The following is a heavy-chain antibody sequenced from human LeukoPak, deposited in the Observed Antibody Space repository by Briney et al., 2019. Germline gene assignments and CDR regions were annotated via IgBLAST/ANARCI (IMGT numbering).Heavy chain of an antibody. V-gene: IGHV3-48*02. CDR2: ISSSSSTI. Sequence: GGSLRLSCAASGFTFSSYAMNWVRQAPGKGLEWVSYISSSSSTIYNADSVKGRFTISRDNAKNSLYLQMNSLRDEDTAVYYCARDEGSGWYGYYFDYWGQGTLVTVSS. D-gene: IGHD6-19*01. CDR3: ARDEGSGWYGYYFDY. CDR1: GFTFSSYA. J-gene: IGHJ4*02.